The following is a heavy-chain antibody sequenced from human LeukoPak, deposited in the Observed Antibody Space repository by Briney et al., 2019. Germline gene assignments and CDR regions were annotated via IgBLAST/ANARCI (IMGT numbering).Heavy chain of an antibody. V-gene: IGHV3-48*01. CDR3: ARLRYYAMDV. J-gene: IGHJ6*02. CDR2: ISSSSRTI. CDR1: GFTFSTYD. Sequence: GGSLRLSCAASGFTFSTYDMTWVRQAPGKGLEWVSYISSSSRTISYADSVKGRFTISRDNAKNSLYLQMNSLRAEDTAVYYCARLRYYAMDVWGQGTTVTASS.